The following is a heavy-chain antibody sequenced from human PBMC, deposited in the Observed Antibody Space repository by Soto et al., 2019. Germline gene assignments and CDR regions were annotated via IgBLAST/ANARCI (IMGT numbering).Heavy chain of an antibody. J-gene: IGHJ4*02. CDR2: ISGSGGST. CDR3: AKTVGATYYFDY. D-gene: IGHD1-26*01. CDR1: GFTFSSYA. V-gene: IGHV3-23*01. Sequence: GGSLRLSCAASGFTFSSYAMSWVRQAPGKGLEWVSAISGSGGSTYYADSVKGRFTISRDNSKNTRYLQMNSLRAEDTAVYYCAKTVGATYYFDYWGQGTLVTVSS.